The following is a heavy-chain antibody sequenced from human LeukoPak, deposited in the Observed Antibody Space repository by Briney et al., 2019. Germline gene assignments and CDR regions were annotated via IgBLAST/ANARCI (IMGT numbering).Heavy chain of an antibody. CDR2: IIPIFGTA. J-gene: IGHJ5*02. D-gene: IGHD6-6*01. Sequence: SVKVSCKASGGTFSSYAISWVRQAPGQGLEWMGGIIPIFGTANYAQKFQGRVTITADKSTSTAYMELSSLRSEDTAVYYCASSYSSSTRIHWFDPWGQGTLVTVSS. CDR3: ASSYSSSTRIHWFDP. V-gene: IGHV1-69*06. CDR1: GGTFSSYA.